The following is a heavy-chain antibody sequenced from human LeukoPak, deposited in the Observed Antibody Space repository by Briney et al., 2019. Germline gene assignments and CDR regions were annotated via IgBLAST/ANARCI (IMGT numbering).Heavy chain of an antibody. CDR3: ARLVSDYYFDY. J-gene: IGHJ4*02. Sequence: ASVKVSCKASGYTFTSYYMHWVRQAPGQGLEWMGIINPSGGSTSYAQKFQGRVTMTTDTSTSTAYMELRSLRSDDTAVYYCARLVSDYYFDYWGQGTLVTVSS. V-gene: IGHV1-46*01. CDR2: INPSGGST. D-gene: IGHD6-6*01. CDR1: GYTFTSYY.